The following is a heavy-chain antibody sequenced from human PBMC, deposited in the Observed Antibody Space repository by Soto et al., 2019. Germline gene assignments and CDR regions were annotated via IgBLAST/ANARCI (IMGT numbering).Heavy chain of an antibody. V-gene: IGHV3-23*04. D-gene: IGHD1-26*01. CDR2: ISDSGGTS. CDR3: AKRPRALLTFDY. J-gene: IGHJ4*02. CDR1: GFIFSNYV. Sequence: EVQLVDSGGGLVQPGGSVRLSCAASGFIFSNYVMSWVRQAPGKGLEWVSSISDSGGTSYYADSVKGRFTISRDNSKNPLYLQMNSLRAEDTAIYYCAKRPRALLTFDYWGQGTLVTVSS.